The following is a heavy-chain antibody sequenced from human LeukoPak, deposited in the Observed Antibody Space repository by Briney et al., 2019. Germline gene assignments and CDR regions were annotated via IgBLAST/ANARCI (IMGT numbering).Heavy chain of an antibody. CDR2: IKDDGDEK. CDR3: ARDNYDSSGYYFGYYMDV. Sequence: PGGSLRLSCAASGFTFSTYWMSWVRQAPGKGLEWVANIKDDGDEKYYVDSVKGRFTISRDNAKNSLYLQMNSLRAEDTAVYYCARDNYDSSGYYFGYYMDVWGKGTTVTVSS. CDR1: GFTFSTYW. J-gene: IGHJ6*03. V-gene: IGHV3-7*01. D-gene: IGHD3-22*01.